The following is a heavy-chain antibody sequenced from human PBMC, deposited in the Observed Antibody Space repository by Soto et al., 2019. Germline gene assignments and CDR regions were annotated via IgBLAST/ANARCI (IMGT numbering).Heavy chain of an antibody. J-gene: IGHJ4*02. Sequence: PGGSLRLSCAASGFTFSSYAMSWVRQAPGKGLEWVSAISGSGGSTYYADSVKGRFTISRDNSKNPLYLQINSLRAEDTAVYYFANHLGYCSSTTCYVFAYWRQRTPVPVSS. V-gene: IGHV3-23*01. CDR1: GFTFSSYA. CDR3: ANHLGYCSSTTCYVFAY. D-gene: IGHD2-2*01. CDR2: ISGSGGST.